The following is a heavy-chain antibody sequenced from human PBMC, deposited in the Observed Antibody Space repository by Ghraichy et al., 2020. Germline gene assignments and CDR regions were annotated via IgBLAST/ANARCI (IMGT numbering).Heavy chain of an antibody. Sequence: SVKVSCTASGGTFSSYAFTWVRRAPGQGLEWMGWIIPLFDRTKYAQKFQGRVTITADESTSTAYLELSSLRSEDTAVYYCTVVQYSDSSKSIDYYGLDVWGQGTTVTVSS. D-gene: IGHD3-22*01. J-gene: IGHJ6*02. CDR3: TVVQYSDSSKSIDYYGLDV. CDR2: IIPLFDRT. CDR1: GGTFSSYA. V-gene: IGHV1-69*13.